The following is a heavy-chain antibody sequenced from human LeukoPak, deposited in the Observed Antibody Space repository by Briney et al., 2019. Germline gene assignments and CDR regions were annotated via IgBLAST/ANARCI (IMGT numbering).Heavy chain of an antibody. CDR3: AKGVTATRPDYFDN. Sequence: GGSLRLSCAASGFTSSSYAMSWVRQAPGKGLEWVSTISGSASSTYNAESVRGRFTVSRDNSKNTLSLQMNSLTAEDTAVYFCAKGVTATRPDYFDNWGQGTLVSVSS. CDR1: GFTSSSYA. J-gene: IGHJ4*02. D-gene: IGHD1-20*01. V-gene: IGHV3-23*01. CDR2: ISGSASST.